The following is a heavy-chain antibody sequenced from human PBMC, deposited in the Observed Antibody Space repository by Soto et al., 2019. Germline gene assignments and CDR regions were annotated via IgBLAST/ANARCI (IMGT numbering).Heavy chain of an antibody. CDR2: IYSGGST. V-gene: IGHV3-66*04. D-gene: IGHD5-18*01. Sequence: EVQLVESGGGLVQPGGSLRLSCAASGVTVSSNYMSWVRQAPGKGLEWVSVIYSGGSTYYADSVKGRFTISRDKTKNTLYLQTNSVRAEDTAVYYCARHGYNYGGGYFAYWGQGTLVTVSS. CDR3: ARHGYNYGGGYFAY. CDR1: GVTVSSNY. J-gene: IGHJ4*02.